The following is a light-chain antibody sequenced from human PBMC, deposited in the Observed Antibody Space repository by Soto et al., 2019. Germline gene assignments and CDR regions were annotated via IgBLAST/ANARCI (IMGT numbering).Light chain of an antibody. J-gene: IGLJ1*01. CDR2: GNN. V-gene: IGLV1-40*01. CDR3: QSYDTNLSSYV. CDR1: SSNIGAGHD. Sequence: QSVLTQPPSVSGAPGRRVTISCTGSSSNIGAGHDVHWYQQLPGTAPKLLIFGNNNRPSGVPDRFSGSKPGTSASLAITGLQAEDEADYYCQSYDTNLSSYVFGTGTKVTVL.